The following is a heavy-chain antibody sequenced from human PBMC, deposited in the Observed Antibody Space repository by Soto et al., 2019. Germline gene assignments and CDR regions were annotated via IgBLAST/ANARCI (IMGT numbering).Heavy chain of an antibody. Sequence: GASVKVSCKASGYTFTSYAMHWVRQASGQRLEWMGWINAGNGNTKYSQKFQGRVTITRDTSASTAYMELSSLRSEDTAVYYCAREDQPWYYDFWSGYYRGGPFDYWGQGTLVTVSS. D-gene: IGHD3-3*01. CDR2: INAGNGNT. CDR3: AREDQPWYYDFWSGYYRGGPFDY. CDR1: GYTFTSYA. J-gene: IGHJ4*02. V-gene: IGHV1-3*01.